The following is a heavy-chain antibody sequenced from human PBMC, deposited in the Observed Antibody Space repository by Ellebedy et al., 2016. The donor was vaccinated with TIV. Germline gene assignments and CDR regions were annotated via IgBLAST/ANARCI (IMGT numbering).Heavy chain of an antibody. V-gene: IGHV3-7*01. CDR2: IYQDGSEQ. Sequence: PGGSLRLSCEASGFSFRSYWMSWVRQAPGKGLEWVANIYQDGSEQYYVDSVKGRFTISRDNANNSLFLQMNSLRAEDTAVYYCARRGSYGDYAVQVNSWFDTWGQGTLVTVSS. CDR3: ARRGSYGDYAVQVNSWFDT. CDR1: GFSFRSYW. D-gene: IGHD4-17*01. J-gene: IGHJ5*02.